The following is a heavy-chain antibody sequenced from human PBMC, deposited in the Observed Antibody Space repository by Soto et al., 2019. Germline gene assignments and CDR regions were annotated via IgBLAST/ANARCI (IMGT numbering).Heavy chain of an antibody. CDR1: GGTFSSYA. V-gene: IGHV1-69*12. CDR2: IIPIFGTA. CDR3: STVGTYCGGGCYSDY. J-gene: IGHJ4*02. D-gene: IGHD2-21*02. Sequence: QVQLVQSGAEVKKPGSSVKVSCKASGGTFSSYAISWVRQAPGQGLEWMGGIIPIFGTANYAQKFQGRVTITADEATSTAYMELSSLRSEDTAVYYCSTVGTYCGGGCYSDYWGQGTLVTVSS.